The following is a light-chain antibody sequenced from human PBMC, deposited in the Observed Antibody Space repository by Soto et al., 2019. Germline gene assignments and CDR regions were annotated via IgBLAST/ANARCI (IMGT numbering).Light chain of an antibody. J-gene: IGKJ1*01. CDR2: GAS. CDR3: QQYNNWPWT. V-gene: IGKV3-15*01. CDR1: QSVSSS. Sequence: EIEMTQSPATLSLSPGERATLSCRASQSVSSSFLTWYQQKPGQAPRLLIYGASKRATGFPARFSGSGSGTDFTLTISSLQSEDFAVYYCQQYNNWPWTFGQGTKVDI.